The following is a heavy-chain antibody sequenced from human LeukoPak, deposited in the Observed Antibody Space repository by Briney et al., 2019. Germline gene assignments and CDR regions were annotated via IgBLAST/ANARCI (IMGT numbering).Heavy chain of an antibody. CDR1: GFTFSSYS. Sequence: PGGSLRLSCAASGFTFSSYSMNWVRQAPGKGLEWVSHITASGTAMFYADSVKGRFTISRDNSKNTLYLQMNSLRAEDTAVYYCARAPEGRWPSRGEPFDYWGQGTLVTVSS. CDR3: ARAPEGRWPSRGEPFDY. J-gene: IGHJ4*02. V-gene: IGHV3-48*01. CDR2: ITASGTAM. D-gene: IGHD5-24*01.